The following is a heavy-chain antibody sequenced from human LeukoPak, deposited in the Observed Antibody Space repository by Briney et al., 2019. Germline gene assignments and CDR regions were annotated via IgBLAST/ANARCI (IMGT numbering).Heavy chain of an antibody. CDR1: GGSISSGDHY. D-gene: IGHD6-13*01. J-gene: IGHJ4*02. Sequence: PSETLSLTCTVSGGSISSGDHYWSWIRQPPGKGLEWIGYIFYSGSTYYNPSLKSRVTISVDTSKNQFSLKLSSVTAADTAVYYCAREDEQLPDYWGQGTLVTVSS. V-gene: IGHV4-30-4*08. CDR3: AREDEQLPDY. CDR2: IFYSGST.